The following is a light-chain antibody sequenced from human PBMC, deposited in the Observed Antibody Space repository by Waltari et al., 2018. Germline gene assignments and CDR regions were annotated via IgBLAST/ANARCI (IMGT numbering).Light chain of an antibody. Sequence: TQSPSSLSVSPGERANLPCRASQSVSSNLAWYQQKPGQAPRLLIYGASTRATGIPARFSGSGSGTEFTLTISSLQSEDFAVYYCQQYNKWPPWTFGQGTKVEIK. CDR1: QSVSSN. V-gene: IGKV3-15*01. CDR2: GAS. CDR3: QQYNKWPPWT. J-gene: IGKJ1*01.